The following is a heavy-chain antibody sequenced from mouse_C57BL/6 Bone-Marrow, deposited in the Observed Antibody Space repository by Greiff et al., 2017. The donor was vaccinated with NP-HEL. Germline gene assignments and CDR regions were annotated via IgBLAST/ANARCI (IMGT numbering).Heavy chain of an antibody. V-gene: IGHV5-16*01. Sequence: EVKLVESEGGLVQPGSSMKLSCTASGFTFSDYYMAWVRQVPEKGLEWVANINYDGSSTYYLDSLKSRFIISRDNAKNILYLQMSSLKSEDTATYYCARRGLYYRDFDYWGQGTTLTVSS. J-gene: IGHJ2*01. D-gene: IGHD2-14*01. CDR2: INYDGSST. CDR3: ARRGLYYRDFDY. CDR1: GFTFSDYY.